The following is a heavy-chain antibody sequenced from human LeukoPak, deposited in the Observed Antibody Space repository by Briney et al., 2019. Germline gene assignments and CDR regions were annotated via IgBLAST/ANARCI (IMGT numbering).Heavy chain of an antibody. J-gene: IGHJ3*02. V-gene: IGHV3-30*18. CDR3: AKARGSRGAFDI. CDR1: GFTFSSFA. Sequence: GKSLRLSCAASGFTFSSFAMHWVRQAPGKGLEWVAVISYDGNNKYYADSVKGRFTTSRDNSKNTVYLQMNSLRAEDTAVYYCAKARGSRGAFDIWGQGTMVTVSS. CDR2: ISYDGNNK. D-gene: IGHD3-10*01.